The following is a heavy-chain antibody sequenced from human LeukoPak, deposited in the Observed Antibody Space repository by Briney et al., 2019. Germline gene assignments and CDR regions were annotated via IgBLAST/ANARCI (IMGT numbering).Heavy chain of an antibody. CDR2: ISSSSSYI. J-gene: IGHJ4*02. V-gene: IGHV3-21*01. CDR1: GFTFSSYS. D-gene: IGHD3-10*01. Sequence: GGSLRLSCAASGFTFSSYSMNWVRQAPGKGLEWVSSISSSSSYIYYADSVKGRFTISRDNAKNSLYLQMNSLRAEDTAVYYCARDFAGNDYYGSGSYYNDGYWGQGTLVTVSS. CDR3: ARDFAGNDYYGSGSYYNDGY.